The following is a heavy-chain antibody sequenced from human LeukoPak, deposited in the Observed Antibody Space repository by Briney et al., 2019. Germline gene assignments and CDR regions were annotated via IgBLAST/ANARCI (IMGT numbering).Heavy chain of an antibody. J-gene: IGHJ6*02. D-gene: IGHD2-15*01. Sequence: ASVTLSCTASGYSFTGYYMHWGRHAPGPGLEWMGWISPNSSGTNYAQKFQGRVTMTRDTSISTAYMELSRLRSDVTAVYYCARGGVVVVAATFYYYYGMDVWGQGTTVTVSS. CDR3: ARGGVVVVAATFYYYYGMDV. V-gene: IGHV1-2*02. CDR1: GYSFTGYY. CDR2: ISPNSSGT.